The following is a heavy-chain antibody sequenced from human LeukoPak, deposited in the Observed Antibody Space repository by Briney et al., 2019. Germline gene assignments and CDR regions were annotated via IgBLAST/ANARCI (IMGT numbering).Heavy chain of an antibody. V-gene: IGHV4-39*01. D-gene: IGHD5-18*01. J-gene: IGHJ4*02. Sequence: KPSETLSLTCTVSGGSISSSSYYWGWIRQPPGKGLEWIGNIYYSGSTYNNPSLKSRVTISVDTSKNQFSLKLSSVTAADTAVYHCARLTSSGYSYGYFDYWGQGTLVTVSS. CDR2: IYYSGST. CDR3: ARLTSSGYSYGYFDY. CDR1: GGSISSSSYY.